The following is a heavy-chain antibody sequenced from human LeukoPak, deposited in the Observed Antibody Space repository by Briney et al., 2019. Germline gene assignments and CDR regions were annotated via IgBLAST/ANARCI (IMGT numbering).Heavy chain of an antibody. J-gene: IGHJ4*02. CDR2: IWYDGSNK. CDR3: ARDTTAAVYSGSLLGY. CDR1: GFTFSSYG. D-gene: IGHD1-26*01. Sequence: GGSLRLSCAASGFTFSSYGMHWVRQAPGKGLEWVAVIWYDGSNKYYADSVKGRFTISRDNSKNTLYLQMNSLRAEDTAVYYCARDTTAAVYSGSLLGYWGQGTLVTVSS. V-gene: IGHV3-33*01.